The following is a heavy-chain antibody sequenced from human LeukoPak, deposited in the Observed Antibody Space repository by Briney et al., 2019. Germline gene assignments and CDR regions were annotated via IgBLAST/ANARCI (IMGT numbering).Heavy chain of an antibody. J-gene: IGHJ4*02. CDR1: GYTFTSYG. CDR2: ISAYNGNT. Sequence: GASVKVSCKASGYTFTSYGISWVRQAPGQGLEWMGWISAYNGNTNYAQKFQGRVTVTTETSTSTAYMELRSLRSDDTAVYYCARDRGRNSGNNYDSSGYYDYWGQGTLVTVSS. V-gene: IGHV1-18*01. CDR3: ARDRGRNSGNNYDSSGYYDY. D-gene: IGHD3-22*01.